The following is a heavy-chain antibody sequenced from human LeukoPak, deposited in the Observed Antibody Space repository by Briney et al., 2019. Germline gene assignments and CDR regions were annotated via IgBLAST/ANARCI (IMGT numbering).Heavy chain of an antibody. CDR3: AKDLIAAAGTGGNWFDP. Sequence: GGSLRLSCAASGLTFSSYGMHWVRQAPGKGLEWVAFIRYDGSNKYYADSVKGRFTISRDNSKNTLYLQMNSLRAEDTAVYYCAKDLIAAAGTGGNWFDPWGQGTLVTVSS. CDR2: IRYDGSNK. D-gene: IGHD6-13*01. V-gene: IGHV3-30*02. J-gene: IGHJ5*02. CDR1: GLTFSSYG.